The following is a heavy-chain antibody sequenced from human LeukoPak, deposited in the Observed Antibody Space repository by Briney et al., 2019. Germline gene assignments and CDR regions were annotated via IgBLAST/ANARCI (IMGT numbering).Heavy chain of an antibody. V-gene: IGHV3-23*01. Sequence: GGSLRLSCAASGFTLSNYAMNWVRQAPGKGLEWVSGISYIDVETYYADSVKGRFTISSDNSMNTLYLQMNSLTVKDTAVYYCAKRTRDGFNTPIDFWGQGTLVTVS. CDR2: ISYIDVET. J-gene: IGHJ4*02. D-gene: IGHD5-24*01. CDR1: GFTLSNYA. CDR3: AKRTRDGFNTPIDF.